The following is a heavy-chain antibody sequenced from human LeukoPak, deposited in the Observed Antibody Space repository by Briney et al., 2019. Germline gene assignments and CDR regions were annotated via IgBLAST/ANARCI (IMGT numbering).Heavy chain of an antibody. CDR1: GYTFTSYA. J-gene: IGHJ4*02. Sequence: WASVKVSCKASGYTFTSYAMHWVRQAPGQRLEWMGWINAGNGNTKYSQEFQGRVTITRDTSASTAYMELSSLRSEDMAVYYCARDRSSGWISEFDYWGQGTLVTVSS. V-gene: IGHV1-3*03. CDR3: ARDRSSGWISEFDY. CDR2: INAGNGNT. D-gene: IGHD6-19*01.